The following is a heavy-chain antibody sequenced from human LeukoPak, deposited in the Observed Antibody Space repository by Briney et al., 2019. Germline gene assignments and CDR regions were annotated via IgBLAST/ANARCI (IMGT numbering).Heavy chain of an antibody. D-gene: IGHD4-17*01. CDR1: GFSFISYG. J-gene: IGHJ4*02. CDR2: ISDDGRRK. CDR3: AKRPSDYGDYVSYFDY. Sequence: PGGSLRLSCAASGFSFISYGMHWVRQAPGKGLEWVGVISDDGRRKDYADSVKGRFTISRDNSKDTLYLQMNSLRAEDMAVYYCAKRPSDYGDYVSYFDYWGQGTLVTVCS. V-gene: IGHV3-30*18.